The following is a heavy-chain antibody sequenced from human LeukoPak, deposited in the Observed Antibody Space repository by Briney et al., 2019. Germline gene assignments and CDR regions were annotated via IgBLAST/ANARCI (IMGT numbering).Heavy chain of an antibody. Sequence: PGGSLRLSCAASGFTLSSYSMNWVLQAPGKGLEWVSSISSSSSYIYYADSVKGRFTISRDNAKNSLYLQMNSLRAEDTAVYYCARSYCSSTTCPTDYWGQGTLVTVSS. V-gene: IGHV3-21*01. CDR2: ISSSSSYI. J-gene: IGHJ4*02. D-gene: IGHD2-2*01. CDR3: ARSYCSSTTCPTDY. CDR1: GFTLSSYS.